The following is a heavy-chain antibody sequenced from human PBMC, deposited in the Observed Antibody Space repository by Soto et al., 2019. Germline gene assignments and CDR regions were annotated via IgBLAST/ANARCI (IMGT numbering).Heavy chain of an antibody. Sequence: GESLKISCAASGFTFSSYAMSWVRQAPGKGLEWVSAISGSGGSTYYADSVKGRFTISRDNFKNTLNLQTNSLRAEDTAVYYCANRNIGLLGWRYHWFDPWGQGTLVTVSS. CDR3: ANRNIGLLGWRYHWFDP. CDR2: ISGSGGST. V-gene: IGHV3-23*01. CDR1: GFTFSSYA. J-gene: IGHJ5*02. D-gene: IGHD1-26*01.